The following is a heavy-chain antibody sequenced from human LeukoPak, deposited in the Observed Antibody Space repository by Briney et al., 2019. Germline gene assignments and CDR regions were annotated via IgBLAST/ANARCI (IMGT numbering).Heavy chain of an antibody. J-gene: IGHJ3*02. Sequence: ASVTVSCKASGCTFSSYAISWVRQAPGQGLEWMGGIIPIFGTANYAQKFQGRVPFTTDESTSTAYMELSSLRSEDTAVYYCARQTGARGNAFDIWGQGTMVTVSS. V-gene: IGHV1-69*05. CDR1: GCTFSSYA. D-gene: IGHD1-14*01. CDR3: ARQTGARGNAFDI. CDR2: IIPIFGTA.